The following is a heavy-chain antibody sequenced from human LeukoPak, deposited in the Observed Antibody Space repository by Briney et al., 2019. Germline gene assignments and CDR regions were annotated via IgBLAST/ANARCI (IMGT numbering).Heavy chain of an antibody. J-gene: IGHJ4*02. D-gene: IGHD6-13*01. CDR3: ARGQQLPQRDYFDY. CDR2: IKQDGSEK. CDR1: GFTFSSYW. Sequence: GGSLRLSCAASGFTFSSYWMSWARQAPGKGLEWVANIKQDGSEKYYVDSVKGRFTISRDNAKNSLYLQMNSLRAEDTAVYYCARGQQLPQRDYFDYWGQGTLVTVSS. V-gene: IGHV3-7*04.